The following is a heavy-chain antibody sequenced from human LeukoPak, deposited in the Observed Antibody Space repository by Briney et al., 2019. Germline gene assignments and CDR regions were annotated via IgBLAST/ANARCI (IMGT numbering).Heavy chain of an antibody. CDR1: GGSFSGYY. CDR2: INHSGST. D-gene: IGHD2-2*01. V-gene: IGHV4-34*01. CDR3: ARHVRFRYCSSTSCHDAFDI. J-gene: IGHJ3*02. Sequence: SETLSLTCAVYGGSFSGYYWSWIRQPPGKGLEWIGEINHSGSTNYNPSLKSRVTISVDTSKNQFSLKLSSVTAADTAVYYCARHVRFRYCSSTSCHDAFDIWGQGTMVTVSS.